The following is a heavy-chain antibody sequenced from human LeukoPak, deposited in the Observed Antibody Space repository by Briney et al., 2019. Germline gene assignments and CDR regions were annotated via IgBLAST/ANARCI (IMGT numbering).Heavy chain of an antibody. V-gene: IGHV3-11*01. CDR3: ARGGYSYGLVY. Sequence: TGGSLRLSCAATGFTFSDYYMNWIRQAPGKGLEWISFISSTGSTIHYADSVKGRFTVSRDNAKNSLYLQMNSLRAEDTAVYFCARGGYSYGLVYWGDGALVTVSS. CDR1: GFTFSDYY. D-gene: IGHD5-18*01. CDR2: ISSTGSTI. J-gene: IGHJ4*01.